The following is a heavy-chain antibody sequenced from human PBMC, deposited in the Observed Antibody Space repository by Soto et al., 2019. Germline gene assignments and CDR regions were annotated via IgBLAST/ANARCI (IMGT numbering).Heavy chain of an antibody. V-gene: IGHV6-1*01. CDR2: TYYRSKWYN. J-gene: IGHJ6*03. CDR1: GDSVSSNSAA. D-gene: IGHD6-13*01. Sequence: KQSQTLSLTCAISGDSVSSNSAAWNWIRQSPSRGLEWLGRTYYRSKWYNDYAVSVKSRITINPDTSKNQFSLQLNSVTPEDTAVYYCARKVAAAGTSGRYYYYMDVWGKGTTVTVSS. CDR3: ARKVAAAGTSGRYYYYMDV.